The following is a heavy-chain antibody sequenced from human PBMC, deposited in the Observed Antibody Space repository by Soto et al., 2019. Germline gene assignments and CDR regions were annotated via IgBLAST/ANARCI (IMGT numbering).Heavy chain of an antibody. CDR1: GYTFSSYT. CDR2: ISPDDGNT. D-gene: IGHD3-10*01. J-gene: IGHJ4*02. Sequence: ASVKVSCKTSGYTFSSYTIAWVRQAPGQGLEWLGWISPDDGNTEYEQKFQGRVTMTADTLTNNAYMELRSLKYDDTAVYYCARGGGPFGESLNWGQGTPVTVSS. V-gene: IGHV1-18*01. CDR3: ARGGGPFGESLN.